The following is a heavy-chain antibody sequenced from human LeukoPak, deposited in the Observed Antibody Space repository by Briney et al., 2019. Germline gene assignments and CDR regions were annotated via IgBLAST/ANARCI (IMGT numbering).Heavy chain of an antibody. Sequence: GASVKVSCKASGYTFTSYYMHWVRQAPGQGLEWMGIINPSGGGTSYAQKFQGRVTMTRDTSTSTVYMELSSLRSEDTAVYYCAKDRDGAILYFDNWGQGTLVTVSS. V-gene: IGHV1-46*01. CDR2: INPSGGGT. CDR1: GYTFTSYY. D-gene: IGHD1-26*01. CDR3: AKDRDGAILYFDN. J-gene: IGHJ4*02.